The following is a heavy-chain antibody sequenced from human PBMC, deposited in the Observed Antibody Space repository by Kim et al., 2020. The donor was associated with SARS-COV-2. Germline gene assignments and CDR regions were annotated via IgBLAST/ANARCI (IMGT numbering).Heavy chain of an antibody. J-gene: IGHJ4*02. V-gene: IGHV4-59*01. CDR1: GGSISSYY. D-gene: IGHD3-16*02. CDR3: ASSGDYVWGSYRHFAY. Sequence: SETLSLTCTVSGGSISSYYWSWIRQPPGKGLEWIGYIYYSGSTNYNPSLKSRVTISVDTSKNQFSLKLSSVTAADTAVYYCASSGDYVWGSYRHFAYWGQGTLVTVSS. CDR2: IYYSGST.